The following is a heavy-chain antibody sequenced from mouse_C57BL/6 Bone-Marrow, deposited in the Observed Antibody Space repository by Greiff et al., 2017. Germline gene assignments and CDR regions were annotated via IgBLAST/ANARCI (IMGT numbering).Heavy chain of an antibody. CDR2: INPSTGGT. CDR1: GYSFTGYY. D-gene: IGHD1-1*01. V-gene: IGHV1-42*01. CDR3: ARFITTVVRYYFDY. J-gene: IGHJ2*01. Sequence: VQLQQSGPELVKPGASVKISCKASGYSFTGYYMNWVKQSPEKSLEWIGEINPSTGGTTYNQKFKAKATLTVDKSSSTAYMQLKSLTSEDSAVYYCARFITTVVRYYFDYWGQGTTLTVSS.